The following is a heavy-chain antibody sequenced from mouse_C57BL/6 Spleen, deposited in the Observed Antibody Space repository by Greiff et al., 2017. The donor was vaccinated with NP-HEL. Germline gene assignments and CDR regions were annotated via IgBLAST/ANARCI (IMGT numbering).Heavy chain of an antibody. Sequence: VKLQQSGAELVKPGASVKISCKASGYAFSSYWMNWVKQRPGKGLEWIGQIYPGDGDTNYNGKFKGKATLTADKSSSTAYMQLSSLTSEDSAVYFCARCYSNYFYAMDYWGQGTSVTVSS. CDR3: ARCYSNYFYAMDY. D-gene: IGHD2-5*01. V-gene: IGHV1-80*01. J-gene: IGHJ4*01. CDR2: IYPGDGDT. CDR1: GYAFSSYW.